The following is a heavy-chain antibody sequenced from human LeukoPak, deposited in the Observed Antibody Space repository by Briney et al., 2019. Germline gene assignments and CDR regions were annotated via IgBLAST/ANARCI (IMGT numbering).Heavy chain of an antibody. CDR3: AKKGKGYCSGGSCYSPDP. Sequence: PGGSLRLSRAVSGFTFSNYGMHWVRQAPGKGLEWVAVISYDGSNKYYADSVKGRFTISRDNSKNTLYLQMNSLRAEDTAVYNCAKKGKGYCSGGSCYSPDPWGQGTLVTVSS. V-gene: IGHV3-30*18. CDR2: ISYDGSNK. D-gene: IGHD2-15*01. J-gene: IGHJ5*02. CDR1: GFTFSNYG.